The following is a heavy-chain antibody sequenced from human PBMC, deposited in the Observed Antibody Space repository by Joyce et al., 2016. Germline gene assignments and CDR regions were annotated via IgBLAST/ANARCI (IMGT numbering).Heavy chain of an antibody. V-gene: IGHV2-5*02. D-gene: IGHD3-10*01. CDR3: AHSTNYYSGNFHY. Sequence: QITLIESGPTAVNATQTLTLTCAFSGFSHSTSGSGVAWIRQPPGKTLAWLAVIYWDGTKRHSPFLNNRLAITKDTAKNQVILTMTSVEPVDTATYYCAHSTNYYSGNFHYWGLGYLVTVSS. CDR1: GFSHSTSGSG. J-gene: IGHJ4*02. CDR2: IYWDGTK.